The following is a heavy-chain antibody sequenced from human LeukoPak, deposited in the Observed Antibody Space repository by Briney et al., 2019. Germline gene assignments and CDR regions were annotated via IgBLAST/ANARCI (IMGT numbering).Heavy chain of an antibody. CDR3: ARDGVVGVPAAWGYYYYMDV. V-gene: IGHV1-24*01. D-gene: IGHD2-2*01. Sequence: ASVTVSFLFSGYTLPELSIHWVRQAPGKGREWMGGFDPEDGETIYAQKFQGRVTMTEDTSTDTAYMELSSLRSEDTAVYDCARDGVVGVPAAWGYYYYMDVWGKGTTVTVSS. CDR1: GYTLPELS. J-gene: IGHJ6*03. CDR2: FDPEDGET.